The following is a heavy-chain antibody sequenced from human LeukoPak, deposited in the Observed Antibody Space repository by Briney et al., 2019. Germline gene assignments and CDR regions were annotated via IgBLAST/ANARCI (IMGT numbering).Heavy chain of an antibody. D-gene: IGHD1-1*01. V-gene: IGHV4-59*01. Sequence: SETLSLTCTVSGGSISSYYWSWIRQPPGKGLEWIGYIYYSGSTNYNPSLKSRVTISVDTSKNQFSLKLSSVTAADTAVYYCSRDRYDAFDIWGQGTMVTVSS. J-gene: IGHJ3*02. CDR2: IYYSGST. CDR3: SRDRYDAFDI. CDR1: GGSISSYY.